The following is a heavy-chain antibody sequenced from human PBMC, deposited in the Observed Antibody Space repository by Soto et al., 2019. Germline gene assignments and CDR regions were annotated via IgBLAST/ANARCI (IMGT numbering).Heavy chain of an antibody. CDR1: GGSISSSNW. V-gene: IGHV4-4*02. Sequence: QVQLQESDPGLLKPSGTLSLTCAVSGGSISSSNWWSWVRQPPGKGLEWIGEIYHSGSTNYTPSLKSRVTISVDKSKNQFSLKLSSVTAADTAVYYCAGDGLSPSELRQCWYFDLWGRGTLVTVSS. D-gene: IGHD1-7*01. CDR2: IYHSGST. J-gene: IGHJ2*01. CDR3: AGDGLSPSELRQCWYFDL.